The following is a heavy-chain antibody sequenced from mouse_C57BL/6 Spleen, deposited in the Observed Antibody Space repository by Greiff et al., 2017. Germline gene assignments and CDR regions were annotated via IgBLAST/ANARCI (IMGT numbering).Heavy chain of an antibody. CDR2: IDPSDSYT. CDR1: GYTFTSYW. CDR3: ASPMDY. J-gene: IGHJ4*01. V-gene: IGHV1-50*01. Sequence: QVQLKQPGAELVKPGASVKLSCKASGYTFTSYWMQWVKQRPGQGLEWIGEIDPSDSYTNYNQKFKGKATLTVDTSSSTAYMQLSSLTSEDSAVYYCASPMDYWGQGTSVTVSS.